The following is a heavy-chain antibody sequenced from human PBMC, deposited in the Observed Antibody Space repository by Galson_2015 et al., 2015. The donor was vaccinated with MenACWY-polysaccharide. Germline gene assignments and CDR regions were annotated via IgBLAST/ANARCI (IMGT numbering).Heavy chain of an antibody. J-gene: IGHJ4*02. D-gene: IGHD3/OR15-3a*01. CDR2: IYPADSDT. CDR1: GYSFSTYW. CDR3: ARPNYHDRTGYHMDY. V-gene: IGHV5-51*03. Sequence: QSGAEVKKPGESLKISCKGSGYSFSTYWIGWVRQMPGKGLEWMGIIYPADSDTRYSPSFQGQVTISADQSISTAYLQWSSLKASDTAMYYCARPNYHDRTGYHMDYWGQGTLVTVSS.